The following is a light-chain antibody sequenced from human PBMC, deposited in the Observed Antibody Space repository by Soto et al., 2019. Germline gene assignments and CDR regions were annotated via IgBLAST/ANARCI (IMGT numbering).Light chain of an antibody. J-gene: IGKJ1*01. CDR1: QRVGIN. CDR3: QQWDGWPRT. V-gene: IGKV3-15*01. CDR2: SAS. Sequence: EIVMTQSPATRSVSAGETATLSCGASQRVGINLAWYQQKPGQAPRLLIYSASTRASGIPDRFSGSVSGTEGTITISSLKQEDCAFFYCQQWDGWPRTFGQGTKVDIK.